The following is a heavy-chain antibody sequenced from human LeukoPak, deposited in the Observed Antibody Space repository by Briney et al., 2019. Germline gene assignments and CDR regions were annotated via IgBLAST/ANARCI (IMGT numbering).Heavy chain of an antibody. Sequence: GGSLRLSGAASGFAFSGDNMNWVRHAPGKGLEWVSFIGSSGSYIKYADSVKGRFTISRDNAKNSLYLQMNSLRAEDTAMYFCARDRAIDIRAYDIWGQGTMVTVSS. CDR3: ARDRAIDIRAYDI. V-gene: IGHV3-21*01. CDR1: GFAFSGDN. D-gene: IGHD5-12*01. J-gene: IGHJ3*02. CDR2: IGSSGSYI.